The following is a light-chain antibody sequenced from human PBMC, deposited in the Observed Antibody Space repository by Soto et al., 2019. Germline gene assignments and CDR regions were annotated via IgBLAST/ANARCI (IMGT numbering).Light chain of an antibody. Sequence: QSVLTQPPSVSAAPGQRVTISCSGSDSNVGNHFVSWYHQLPGRAPKLLVYSNDQRPSGVPDRFSGSKSGTSASLAISGLQSEDEADYYCAAWDDSLDGVVFGGGTKLTVL. V-gene: IGLV1-44*01. CDR3: AAWDDSLDGVV. CDR2: SND. J-gene: IGLJ2*01. CDR1: DSNVGNHF.